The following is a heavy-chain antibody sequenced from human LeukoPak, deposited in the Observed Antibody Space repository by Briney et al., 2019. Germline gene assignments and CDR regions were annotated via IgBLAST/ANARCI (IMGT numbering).Heavy chain of an antibody. CDR3: ARVSGSYSGEGGWFDP. D-gene: IGHD1-26*01. Sequence: PGGSLRLSCAASGFTFSSYSMNWVRQAPGRGLEWVSSISSSSSYIYYADSVKGRFTISRDNAKNSLYLQMNSLRAEDTAVYYCARVSGSYSGEGGWFDPWGQGTLVTVSS. V-gene: IGHV3-21*01. CDR2: ISSSSSYI. J-gene: IGHJ5*02. CDR1: GFTFSSYS.